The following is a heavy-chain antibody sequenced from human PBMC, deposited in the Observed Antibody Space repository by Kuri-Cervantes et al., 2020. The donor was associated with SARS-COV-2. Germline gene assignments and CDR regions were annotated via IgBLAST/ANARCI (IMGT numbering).Heavy chain of an antibody. V-gene: IGHV4-31*03. CDR3: ARVLGAYDYCDY. D-gene: IGHD5-12*01. CDR2: IYYSGST. CDR1: GGSISSGGYY. Sequence: LRLSCTVSGGSISSGGYYWSWIRQHPGKGLEWIGYIYYSGSTYYNPSLKSRVTISVDTSKNQFSLKLSSVTAADTAVYYCARVLGAYDYCDYWGQGTLVTVSS. J-gene: IGHJ4*02.